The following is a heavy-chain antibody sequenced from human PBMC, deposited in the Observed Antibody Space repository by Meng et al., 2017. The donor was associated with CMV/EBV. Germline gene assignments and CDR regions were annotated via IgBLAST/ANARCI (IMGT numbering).Heavy chain of an antibody. Sequence: ASVMVSCKASGYAFTSYYMHWVRQAAGQGLEWMGIINPSGGSTSYAQKFQGRVTMTRDTSTITVYMELSSMRSEDTAVYYCARARGYDFWSGKPKYGMDVWGQGTTVTVSS. CDR1: GYAFTSYY. D-gene: IGHD3-3*01. J-gene: IGHJ6*02. CDR3: ARARGYDFWSGKPKYGMDV. CDR2: INPSGGST. V-gene: IGHV1-46*01.